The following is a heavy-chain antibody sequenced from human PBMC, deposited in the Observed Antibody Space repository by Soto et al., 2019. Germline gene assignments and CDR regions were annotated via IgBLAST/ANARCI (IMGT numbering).Heavy chain of an antibody. CDR3: ARHWGIVGRGTIDY. D-gene: IGHD1-26*01. J-gene: IGHJ4*02. Sequence: GESLKISCKTSGYSFTTYWIGWVRQMPGKGLEWMGIIYPGDSDTRYSPSFQGQVTISADKSISTAYLQWSSLKASDTAIYYYARHWGIVGRGTIDYGGRGNLVTVSS. V-gene: IGHV5-51*01. CDR1: GYSFTTYW. CDR2: IYPGDSDT.